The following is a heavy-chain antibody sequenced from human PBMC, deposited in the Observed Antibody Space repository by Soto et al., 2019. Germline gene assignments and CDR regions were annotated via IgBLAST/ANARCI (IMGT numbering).Heavy chain of an antibody. Sequence: PAGSLRLSCAASGFLFRNYAMHWVRQAPGKGLEWVAIISYDGKNMYYADSVKGRFTISRDNSKNTVFLQMSSLKIEDTALYYCARNDYGAYYFDYWGQGT. D-gene: IGHD4-17*01. CDR1: GFLFRNYA. CDR2: ISYDGKNM. V-gene: IGHV3-30*04. CDR3: ARNDYGAYYFDY. J-gene: IGHJ4*02.